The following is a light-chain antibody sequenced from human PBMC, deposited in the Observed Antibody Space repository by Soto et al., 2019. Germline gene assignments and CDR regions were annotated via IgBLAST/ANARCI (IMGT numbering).Light chain of an antibody. J-gene: IGKJ1*01. V-gene: IGKV3-20*01. CDR3: QQYGYSSWT. Sequence: EIVLTQSPGTLSLSPGERATLSCRASQSLGSGYLAWYQQKPGQAPRILIFAASSRATGIPDRFSGSGSGTDFTLTISRLEPGDFAVYYCQQYGYSSWTFGQGTKVDIK. CDR2: AAS. CDR1: QSLGSGY.